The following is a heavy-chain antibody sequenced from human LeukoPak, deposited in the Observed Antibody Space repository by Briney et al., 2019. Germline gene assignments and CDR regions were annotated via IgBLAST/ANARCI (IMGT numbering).Heavy chain of an antibody. CDR1: GFTFDDYA. V-gene: IGHV3-9*01. Sequence: GGSLRLSCAASGFTFDDYAMHWVRQAPGKGLEWVSGISWNSGSIGYADSVKGRFTISRDNAKNSLYLQMNSLRAEDTAVYYCARVGYYGSGSYYVEPAYAFDIWGQGTMVTVSS. J-gene: IGHJ3*02. CDR3: ARVGYYGSGSYYVEPAYAFDI. CDR2: ISWNSGSI. D-gene: IGHD3-10*01.